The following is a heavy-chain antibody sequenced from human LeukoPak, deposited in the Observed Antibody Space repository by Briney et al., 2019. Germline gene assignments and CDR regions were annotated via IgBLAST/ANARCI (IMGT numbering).Heavy chain of an antibody. D-gene: IGHD3-9*01. CDR2: IYTSGST. J-gene: IGHJ4*02. CDR1: GGSISSYY. CDR3: ARIMGDYNILTGLYLNYNFDY. V-gene: IGHV4-4*07. Sequence: PSETLSLTCTVSGGSISSYYWSWIRQPAGKGLEWIGRIYTSGSTNYNPSLKSRVTMSVDTSKNQVSLKLRSGTAADTAVYYRARIMGDYNILTGLYLNYNFDYWGQGTLVTVSS.